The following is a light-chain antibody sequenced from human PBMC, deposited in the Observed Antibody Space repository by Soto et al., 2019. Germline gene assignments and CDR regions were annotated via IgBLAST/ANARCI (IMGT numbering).Light chain of an antibody. V-gene: IGLV1-40*01. Sequence: QSVLTLPPSVSGAPGQRVTISCTGSSSNIGAGYDVHWYQHLPGTAPKLLIYANINRPSGVPDRFSGSKSGTSASLAITGLQAEDEADYYCQSYDSSLSGYVFGTGTKLTVL. J-gene: IGLJ1*01. CDR2: ANI. CDR1: SSNIGAGYD. CDR3: QSYDSSLSGYV.